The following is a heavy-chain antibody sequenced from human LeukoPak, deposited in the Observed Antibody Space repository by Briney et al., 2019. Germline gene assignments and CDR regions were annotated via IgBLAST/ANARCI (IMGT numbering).Heavy chain of an antibody. CDR1: GGSISTSAYY. CDR2: IYYSGNT. D-gene: IGHD2-2*02. J-gene: IGHJ4*02. Sequence: PSETLSLTCIVSGGSISTSAYYWGWIRQPPGEGLQWIGSIYYSGNTYYNSSLKSRVTISVDTSTSQFSLRLSSVAAADTAVYYCARGHGGRYCSSTSCYTLEVWGQGTLVTVSS. CDR3: ARGHGGRYCSSTSCYTLEV. V-gene: IGHV4-39*01.